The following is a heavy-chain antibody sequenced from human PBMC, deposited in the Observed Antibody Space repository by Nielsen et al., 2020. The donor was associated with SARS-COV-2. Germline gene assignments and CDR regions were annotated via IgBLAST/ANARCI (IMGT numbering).Heavy chain of an antibody. Sequence: GGSLRLSCAASGFTFSIYAMSWVRQAPGKGLEWVSGISGSGTGTHYADSVKGRFTISRDNSKNTLYLQMNSLRAEDTAVYYCARLWQDFYDGSGSYDAYDIWGQGTMVTVSP. J-gene: IGHJ3*02. D-gene: IGHD3-22*01. CDR3: ARLWQDFYDGSGSYDAYDI. CDR1: GFTFSIYA. V-gene: IGHV3-23*01. CDR2: ISGSGTGT.